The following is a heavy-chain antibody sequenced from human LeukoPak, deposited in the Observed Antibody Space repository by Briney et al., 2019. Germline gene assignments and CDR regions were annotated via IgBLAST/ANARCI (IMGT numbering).Heavy chain of an antibody. CDR2: INPSDGST. D-gene: IGHD3-3*01. Sequence: ASVKVSCKASGYTFTSYYMHWVRQAPGQGLEWMGIINPSDGSTSYAQKFQGRVTMTRDTSTSTVYMELSSLRSEDTAVYYCASIVGVVIEDYWGQGTLVTVSS. CDR1: GYTFTSYY. V-gene: IGHV1-46*03. J-gene: IGHJ4*02. CDR3: ASIVGVVIEDY.